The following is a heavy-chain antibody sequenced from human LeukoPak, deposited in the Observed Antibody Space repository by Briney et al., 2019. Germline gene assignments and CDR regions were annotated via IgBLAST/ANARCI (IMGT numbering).Heavy chain of an antibody. V-gene: IGHV3-23*01. CDR1: GFTFSSYA. D-gene: IGHD6-6*01. J-gene: IGHJ4*02. CDR2: ISGSDSKT. Sequence: GGSLRLSCTASGFTFSSYALNWVRQVPGKGLEWVSTISGSDSKTYYTDSVKGRFTISRDNSKNMLFMQMNSLRAEDTAIYYCAKAGSRSSTSPGAYWGQGTQVSVSS. CDR3: AKAGSRSSTSPGAY.